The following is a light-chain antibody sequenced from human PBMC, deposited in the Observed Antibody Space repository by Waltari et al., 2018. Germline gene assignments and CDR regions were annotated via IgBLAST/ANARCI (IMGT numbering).Light chain of an antibody. J-gene: IGLJ1*01. V-gene: IGLV1-36*01. CDR1: SAYIGQHA. Sequence: QSVLTQPSSVSGAPGQRVTISCSGLSAYIGQHAVHWNRPFPGKAPEVLIFYEVLKTSGVSARFSCSKSGTSASLAIRGLQSEDEADYFCAAWDDNLTGSYVFGTGTNVTVL. CDR3: AAWDDNLTGSYV. CDR2: YEV.